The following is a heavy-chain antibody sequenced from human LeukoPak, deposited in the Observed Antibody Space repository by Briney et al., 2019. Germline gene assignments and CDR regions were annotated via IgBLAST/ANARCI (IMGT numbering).Heavy chain of an antibody. J-gene: IGHJ3*01. D-gene: IGHD1-26*01. CDR1: GCSFTSYC. CDR2: IYPGDSGP. CDR3: GMSGDRVPLQDDVFDV. V-gene: IGHV5-51*01. Sequence: GESLQISCQVSGCSFTSYCIGWVRQMPGKGLEWMGIIYPGDSGPTYSPSFQGQVTISVDKSISTAYLQWSSLQASDTAMYYCGMSGDRVPLQDDVFDVWGQGTMVTVST.